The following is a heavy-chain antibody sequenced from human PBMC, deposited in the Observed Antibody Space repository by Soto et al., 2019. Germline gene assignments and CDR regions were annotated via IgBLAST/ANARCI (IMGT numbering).Heavy chain of an antibody. CDR3: QLTGYSSSWWIDY. V-gene: IGHV3-11*03. D-gene: IGHD6-13*01. Sequence: GGSLRLSCAASGFTFSDYYMSWIRQAPGKGLEWVSYISSSSSYTNYADSVKGRFTISRDNAKNSLYLQMNSLRAEDTAVYYCQLTGYSSSWWIDYWGQGTLVTVSS. CDR2: ISSSSSYT. J-gene: IGHJ4*02. CDR1: GFTFSDYY.